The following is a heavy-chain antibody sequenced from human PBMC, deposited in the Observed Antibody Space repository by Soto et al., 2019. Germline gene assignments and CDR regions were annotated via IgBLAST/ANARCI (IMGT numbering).Heavy chain of an antibody. CDR2: IYDSVNT. CDR3: SRVDHRGYFAILTDY. Sequence: SETLSLTCTVSGDSLSSGGHYWSWIRQHPGKGLEWIGHIYDSVNTYYSPSLRSRVTISADMSKNQFSLNLRSVTAADTAVYYCSRVDHRGYFAILTDYWGQGTLVTVSS. D-gene: IGHD3-9*01. J-gene: IGHJ4*02. V-gene: IGHV4-31*03. CDR1: GDSLSSGGHY.